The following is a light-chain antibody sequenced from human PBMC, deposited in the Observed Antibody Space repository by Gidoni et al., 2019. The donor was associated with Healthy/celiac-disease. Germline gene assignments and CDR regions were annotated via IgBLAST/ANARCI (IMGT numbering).Light chain of an antibody. CDR2: DAS. CDR1: QRVSSY. J-gene: IGKJ4*01. V-gene: IGKV3-11*01. Sequence: EIVLTQSPATLSLSPGERATPSCRPSQRVSSYLAWYQQKPGQAPRLLIYDASNRATGIPARFSGSGSGTDFTLTISRLEPEDFAVYYCQQRSNWPLTFGGGTKVEIK. CDR3: QQRSNWPLT.